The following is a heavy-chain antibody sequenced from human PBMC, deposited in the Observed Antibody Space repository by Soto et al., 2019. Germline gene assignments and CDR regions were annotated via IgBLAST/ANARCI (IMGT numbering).Heavy chain of an antibody. CDR1: GFTFSSYA. J-gene: IGHJ4*02. CDR3: AKGSVVTYLGY. D-gene: IGHD3-22*01. CDR2: ISGGGGST. V-gene: IGHV3-23*01. Sequence: EVQLLESGGGLVQPGGSLRLSCAASGFTFSSYAMSWVRQAPGKGLEWDSGISGGGGSTYFADSVKGRFTISRDNSKNTLYLQTNSLRAEDTAVYFCAKGSVVTYLGYWGQGTLVAVSS.